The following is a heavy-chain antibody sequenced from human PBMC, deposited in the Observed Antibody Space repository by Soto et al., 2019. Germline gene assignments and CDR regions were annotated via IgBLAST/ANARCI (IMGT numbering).Heavy chain of an antibody. CDR2: IYYSGST. CDR3: ARPYYYDSRGYYGDAFDI. V-gene: IGHV4-39*01. Sequence: WGWIRQPPGKGLEWIGSIYYSGSTYYNPSLKSRVTISVDTSKNQFSLKLSSVTAADTAVYYCARPYYYDSRGYYGDAFDIWGQGTMVTVSS. D-gene: IGHD3-22*01. J-gene: IGHJ3*02.